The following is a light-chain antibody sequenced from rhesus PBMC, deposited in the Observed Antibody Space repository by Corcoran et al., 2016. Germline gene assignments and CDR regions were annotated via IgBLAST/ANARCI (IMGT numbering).Light chain of an antibody. CDR2: GAS. V-gene: IGKV3-10*01. J-gene: IGKJ2*01. Sequence: QVILTQSPATLSLSPGERATLSCRASQSVSSYLAWYQQKPGQAPRLLIYGASSRATGIPYRFSGSGSGTDFPLTISSLEPEDVGVYHCYQHSSGYSFGQGTKVEIK. CDR1: QSVSSY. CDR3: YQHSSGYS.